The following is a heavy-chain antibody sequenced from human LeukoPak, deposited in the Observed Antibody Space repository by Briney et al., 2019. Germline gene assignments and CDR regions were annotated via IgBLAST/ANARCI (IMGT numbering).Heavy chain of an antibody. CDR2: ISSGSSYI. J-gene: IGHJ4*02. Sequence: PGGSLRLSCAASGFTFSSYSMNWVRQAPGKGLEWVSSISSGSSYIYYADSVKGRFTISRDNSKNTLYLQMNSLRAEDTAVYYCARVGAHNYDFWSGSLYYFDYWGQGTLVTVSS. CDR3: ARVGAHNYDFWSGSLYYFDY. V-gene: IGHV3-21*01. CDR1: GFTFSSYS. D-gene: IGHD3-3*01.